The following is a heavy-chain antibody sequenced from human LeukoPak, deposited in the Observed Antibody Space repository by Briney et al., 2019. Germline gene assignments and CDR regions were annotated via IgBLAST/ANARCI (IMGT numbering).Heavy chain of an antibody. V-gene: IGHV4-39*07. Sequence: SETLSLTCTVSGGSISSSSYYWGWIRQPPGKGLEWIGSVYYSGSTYYNPSLKSRVTISVDTSKNQFSLKLSSVTAADTAVYYCARTIDYGDYVWFDPWGQGTLVTVSS. CDR3: ARTIDYGDYVWFDP. J-gene: IGHJ5*02. CDR2: VYYSGST. D-gene: IGHD4-17*01. CDR1: GGSISSSSYY.